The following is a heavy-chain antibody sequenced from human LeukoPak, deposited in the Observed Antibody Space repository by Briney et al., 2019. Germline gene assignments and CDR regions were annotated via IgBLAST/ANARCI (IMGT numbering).Heavy chain of an antibody. CDR2: IDVTTGIS. CDR3: AAQWLLHGAFDF. J-gene: IGHJ3*01. Sequence: PGGSLRLSCAASGFTFSAYSMSWVRQAPGKGLEWVSTIDVTTGISYYADSVKGRFTISRDNFQNTLYLQMNSLRAEDTAVYYCAAQWLLHGAFDFWGQGTTVTVSS. V-gene: IGHV3-23*01. D-gene: IGHD6-19*01. CDR1: GFTFSAYS.